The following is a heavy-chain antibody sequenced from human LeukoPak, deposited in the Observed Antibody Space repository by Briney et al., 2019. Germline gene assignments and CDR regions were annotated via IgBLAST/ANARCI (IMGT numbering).Heavy chain of an antibody. D-gene: IGHD6-19*01. J-gene: IGHJ6*02. CDR3: AKDHSSGWYNYYYGMDV. V-gene: IGHV3-48*04. Sequence: GGSLRLSCAASGFTFSSYSMNWVRQAPGKGLEWVSYISSSSSTIYYADSVKGRFTISRDNAKNSLYLQMNSLRAEDTAVYYCAKDHSSGWYNYYYGMDVWGQGTTVTVSS. CDR2: ISSSSSTI. CDR1: GFTFSSYS.